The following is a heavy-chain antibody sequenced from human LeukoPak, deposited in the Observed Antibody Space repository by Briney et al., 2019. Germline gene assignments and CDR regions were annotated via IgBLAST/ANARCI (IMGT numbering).Heavy chain of an antibody. D-gene: IGHD2-15*01. Sequence: SGSYIYYADSVKGRFTISRDNSKNTLYLQMNSLRAEDTAVYFCAKDQRYCSAGNCYANYFDYWGQGTLATVSS. CDR3: AKDQRYCSAGNCYANYFDY. J-gene: IGHJ4*02. CDR2: SGSYI. V-gene: IGHV3-23*01.